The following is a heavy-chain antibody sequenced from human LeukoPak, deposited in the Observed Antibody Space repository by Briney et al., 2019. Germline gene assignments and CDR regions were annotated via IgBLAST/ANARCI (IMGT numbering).Heavy chain of an antibody. D-gene: IGHD3-3*01. CDR2: LSGSGAGT. J-gene: IGHJ4*02. CDR3: AKAELGVDTFFDY. Sequence: GGSLRLSCAASGFTFSDYALGWVRQAPGRGLEWVATLSGSGAGTYYSDSVQGRFTISRDNSKRTLFLQMNSLRAEDTAFYYCAKAELGVDTFFDYWGQETLVTVSS. CDR1: GFTFSDYA. V-gene: IGHV3-23*01.